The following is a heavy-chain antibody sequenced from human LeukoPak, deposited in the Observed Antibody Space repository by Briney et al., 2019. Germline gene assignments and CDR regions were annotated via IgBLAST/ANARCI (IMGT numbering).Heavy chain of an antibody. V-gene: IGHV3-7*05. Sequence: GGSLRLSCAASGFTFSSYWMNWVRQAPGKGLEWVANIKQDGSEKYYVDSVKGRFTISRDNSKNTVYLQMNTLRAEDTAVYFCAKDVVVVPATPFLGAFDIWGQGTMVTVSS. J-gene: IGHJ3*02. D-gene: IGHD2-15*01. CDR3: AKDVVVVPATPFLGAFDI. CDR1: GFTFSSYW. CDR2: IKQDGSEK.